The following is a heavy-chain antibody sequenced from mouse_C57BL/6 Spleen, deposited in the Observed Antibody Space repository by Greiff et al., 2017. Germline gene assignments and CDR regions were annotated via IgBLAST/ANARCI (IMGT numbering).Heavy chain of an antibody. Sequence: VQLQQPGAVLVKPGASVKLSCKASVYTFTSYWLHWVKQRTGQCLEWIGMIHPNSGSTNYNEKFKSKATLTVDKSSSKAYMQLSRLTSEDSAVYCCARGGYEYDDAMDYWGQGTSVTVSS. CDR2: IHPNSGST. CDR3: ARGGYEYDDAMDY. J-gene: IGHJ4*01. V-gene: IGHV1-64*01. CDR1: VYTFTSYW. D-gene: IGHD2-4*01.